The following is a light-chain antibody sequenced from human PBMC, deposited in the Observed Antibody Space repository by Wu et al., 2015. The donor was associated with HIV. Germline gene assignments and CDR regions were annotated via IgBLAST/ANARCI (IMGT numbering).Light chain of an antibody. CDR3: QQYNSYPYT. Sequence: DIQMTQSPSTLSASVGDRVTITCRASQNIDSLLAWYHHKPGRAPKLLIYKASGLENGVPSRFSGSGSGTEFTLTISSLQPDDFATYYCQQYNSYPYTFDQGPSWTSN. J-gene: IGKJ2*01. CDR1: QNIDSL. V-gene: IGKV1-5*03. CDR2: KAS.